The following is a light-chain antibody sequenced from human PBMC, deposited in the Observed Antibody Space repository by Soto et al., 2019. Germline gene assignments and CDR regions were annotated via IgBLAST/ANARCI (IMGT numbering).Light chain of an antibody. V-gene: IGKV3-15*01. CDR1: QSVSSN. Sequence: EIVMTRSPATLSVSPGERATLSCRASQSVSSNLAWYQQKPGQAPRLLIYGASTRATGIPARFSGSGSGTEFTLTISSLQSEDFAVYYCQQYNNWWTLGQGTKVEIK. CDR3: QQYNNWWT. CDR2: GAS. J-gene: IGKJ1*01.